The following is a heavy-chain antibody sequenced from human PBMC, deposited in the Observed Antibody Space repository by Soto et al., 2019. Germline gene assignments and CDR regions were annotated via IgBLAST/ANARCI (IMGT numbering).Heavy chain of an antibody. Sequence: QVQLVESGGGVVQPGRSLRLSCAASGFTFSSYAMHWVRQAPGKGLEWVAVISYDGSNKYYADSVKGRFTISRDNYKNTLYLQMNSLRAEATAVYYCARDTLDSDYYYYGMDVWGQGTTVTVSS. CDR3: ARDTLDSDYYYYGMDV. CDR1: GFTFSSYA. CDR2: ISYDGSNK. D-gene: IGHD2-15*01. J-gene: IGHJ6*02. V-gene: IGHV3-30-3*01.